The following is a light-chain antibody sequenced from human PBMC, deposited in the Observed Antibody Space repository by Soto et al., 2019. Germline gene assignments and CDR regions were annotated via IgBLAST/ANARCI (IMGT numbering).Light chain of an antibody. V-gene: IGKV3-15*01. CDR3: QQYNNWPAT. Sequence: EIVMTQSPATLSVSPGERATRSCRASQSVSSYLAWYQQKPGQAPRLLIYGASTRATGIPARFSGSGSGTEFTLTISSLQSEDFAVYYCQQYNNWPATFGQGTKVEIK. CDR1: QSVSSY. J-gene: IGKJ1*01. CDR2: GAS.